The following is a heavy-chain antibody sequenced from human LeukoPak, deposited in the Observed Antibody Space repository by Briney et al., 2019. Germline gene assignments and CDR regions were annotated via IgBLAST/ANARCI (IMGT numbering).Heavy chain of an antibody. CDR1: GDSISSYY. CDR3: AGEGYYDSSGYYPEN. Sequence: PSETLSLTCTVSGDSISSYYWSWIRQPAGKGLQWIGRIYTSGSTNCNPSLKSRVTMSVDTSKNQFSLKLSSVTAADTAVYYCAGEGYYDSSGYYPENWGQGTLVTVSS. CDR2: IYTSGST. D-gene: IGHD3-22*01. J-gene: IGHJ4*02. V-gene: IGHV4-4*07.